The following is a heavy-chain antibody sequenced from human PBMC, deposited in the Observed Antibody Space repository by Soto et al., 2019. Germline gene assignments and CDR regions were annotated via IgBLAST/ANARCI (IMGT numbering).Heavy chain of an antibody. CDR3: ARHPPDYGSGSYAFD. Sequence: GGSLRLSCAASGFTFSDYYMGWIRQAPGKGLEWVSYISSSSSYTNYADSVKGRFTISRDNAKNSLYLQMNSLRAEDTAVYYCARHPPDYGSGSYAFDWGQGTLVTVSS. CDR1: GFTFSDYY. J-gene: IGHJ4*02. V-gene: IGHV3-11*06. CDR2: ISSSSSYT. D-gene: IGHD3-10*01.